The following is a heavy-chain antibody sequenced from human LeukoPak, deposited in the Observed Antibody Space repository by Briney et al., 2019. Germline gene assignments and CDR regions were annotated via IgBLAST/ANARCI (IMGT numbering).Heavy chain of an antibody. V-gene: IGHV3-23*01. CDR1: GFTFSSYA. CDR2: ISGSGGST. D-gene: IGHD1-1*01. Sequence: GGSLRLSCAASGFTFSSYAMSWVRQAPGKGLEWVSAISGSGGSTYYADSVKGRFTISRDNSKNTLYLQMNSLRAEDTAVYYCAKVSPVQLERRRYYYYGMDVWGQGTTVTVSS. CDR3: AKVSPVQLERRRYYYYGMDV. J-gene: IGHJ6*02.